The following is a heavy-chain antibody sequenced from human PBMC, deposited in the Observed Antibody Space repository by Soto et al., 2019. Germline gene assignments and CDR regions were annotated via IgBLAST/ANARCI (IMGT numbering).Heavy chain of an antibody. D-gene: IGHD1-1*01. CDR1: GFTFSSYA. Sequence: EVQLLESGGGLVQPGGSLRLSCAASGFTFSSYAMSWVRQAPGKGLEWVSAISGSGGSTYYADSVKGRFTISRDNSKNTLYLQMNSLRAEDTAVYYCAKDLKLRGSWTTTQENFDYWGQGTLVTVSS. CDR2: ISGSGGST. CDR3: AKDLKLRGSWTTTQENFDY. J-gene: IGHJ4*02. V-gene: IGHV3-23*01.